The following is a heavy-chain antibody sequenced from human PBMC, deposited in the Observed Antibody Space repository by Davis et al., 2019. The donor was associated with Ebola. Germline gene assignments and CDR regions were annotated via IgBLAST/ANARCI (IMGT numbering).Heavy chain of an antibody. CDR3: ARDKGLWWRGWFDP. Sequence: SETLSLTCTVSGGSISSYYWSWIRQHPGKGLEWIGYIYYSGSTYYNPSLKSRVTISVDTSKNQFSLKLSSVTAADTAVYYCARDKGLWWRGWFDPWGQGTLVTVSS. CDR2: IYYSGST. V-gene: IGHV4-59*06. J-gene: IGHJ5*02. CDR1: GGSISSYY. D-gene: IGHD2-21*01.